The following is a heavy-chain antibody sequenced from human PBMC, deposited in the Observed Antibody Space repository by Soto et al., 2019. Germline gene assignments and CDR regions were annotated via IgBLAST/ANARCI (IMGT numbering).Heavy chain of an antibody. CDR2: FSSNSAYI. CDR1: GFTLSSYA. J-gene: IGHJ5*02. CDR3: TRDASRDSSARGWFDP. V-gene: IGHV3-21*01. D-gene: IGHD6-13*01. Sequence: PGGSLRLSCAASGFTLSSYAMSWVRQAPGKGLEWVSTFSSNSAYIYYTDALRGRFTISRDNAKNSLHLQMNSLRAEDTAVYYCTRDASRDSSARGWFDPWGPGTLVTVSS.